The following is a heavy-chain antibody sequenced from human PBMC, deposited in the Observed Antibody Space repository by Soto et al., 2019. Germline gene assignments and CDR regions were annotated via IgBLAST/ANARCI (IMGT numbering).Heavy chain of an antibody. J-gene: IGHJ5*02. V-gene: IGHV4-31*03. Sequence: QVQLQESGPGLVEPSQTLSLVCSVSGDPLTYGGYYWSWVRQSPGKAMEWIGFVSHTGSTYYHPSVERRVRMAVDMSKNEFSLKLTSVSAADTATYYCARECHSSWEWLDPWGQGILVTFSS. D-gene: IGHD1-26*01. CDR1: GDPLTYGGYY. CDR2: VSHTGST. CDR3: ARECHSSWEWLDP.